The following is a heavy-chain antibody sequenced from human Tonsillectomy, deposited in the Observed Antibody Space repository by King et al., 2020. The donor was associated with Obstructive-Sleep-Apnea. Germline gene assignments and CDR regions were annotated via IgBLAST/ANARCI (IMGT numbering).Heavy chain of an antibody. D-gene: IGHD5-24*01. Sequence: VQLVQSGGGLVQPGRSLRLSCAASGFIFDDYAMHWVRQAPGKGLEWVSGINWNGHTKGYAESVRGRFTVSRDNARNSVYLEMNILRSDDTALYFCAKGLEMSTAPSLDSWGQGAQVTVSS. V-gene: IGHV3-9*01. CDR2: INWNGHTK. CDR1: GFIFDDYA. CDR3: AKGLEMSTAPSLDS. J-gene: IGHJ4*02.